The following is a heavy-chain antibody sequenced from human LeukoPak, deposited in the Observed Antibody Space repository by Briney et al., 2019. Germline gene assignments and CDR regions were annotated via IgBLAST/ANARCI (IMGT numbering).Heavy chain of an antibody. CDR3: ARLRELRWFDP. J-gene: IGHJ5*02. Sequence: SETLSLTCTVSGGSISSYYWSWIRQPPGKGLEWIGYIYYSGSTNYNPSLKSRVTISVDTSKNQFSLKLSSVTAADTAVYYCARLRELRWFDPWGQGTLVTVSS. CDR1: GGSISSYY. CDR2: IYYSGST. D-gene: IGHD1-26*01. V-gene: IGHV4-59*08.